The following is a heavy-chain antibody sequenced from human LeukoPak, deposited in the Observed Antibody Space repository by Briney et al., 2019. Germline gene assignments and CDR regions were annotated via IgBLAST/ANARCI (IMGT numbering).Heavy chain of an antibody. D-gene: IGHD6-13*01. J-gene: IGHJ5*02. CDR3: ARDLAAAGTIDP. CDR2: IYYSGST. V-gene: IGHV4-61*01. Sequence: SETLSLTCTVSGGSISSSSYYWGWIRQPPGKGLEWIGYIYYSGSTNYNPSLKSRVTISVDTSKNQFSLKLSSVTAADTAVYYCARDLAAAGTIDPWGQGTLVTVSS. CDR1: GGSISSSSYY.